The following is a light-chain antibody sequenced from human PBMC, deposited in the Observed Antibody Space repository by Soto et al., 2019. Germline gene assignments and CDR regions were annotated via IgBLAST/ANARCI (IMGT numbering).Light chain of an antibody. CDR2: DAS. CDR3: QQYGSSGT. CDR1: QSVSSK. J-gene: IGKJ1*01. Sequence: EIVMTQSPATLSVSPGERATLSCRASQSVSSKLAWYQQPPGQAPRLLIYDASTRATGIPARFSGSGSGTEFNLTISRLQSEDFAVYYCQQYGSSGTFGQGTKGDIK. V-gene: IGKV3-15*01.